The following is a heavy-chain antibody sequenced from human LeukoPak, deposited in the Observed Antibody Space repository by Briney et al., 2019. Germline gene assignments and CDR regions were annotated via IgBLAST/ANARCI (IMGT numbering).Heavy chain of an antibody. V-gene: IGHV3-7*01. CDR2: IMQDGSDK. Sequence: GSPLRLSCAASGFTFSNFGMHWVRQAPGKGLEWVANIMQDGSDKYYVDSVKGRFTISRDNAKYSLYLQMNSLRAEDTAVYYCARVVSNSWYLDYWGQGTLVTVSS. CDR1: GFTFSNFG. D-gene: IGHD6-13*01. J-gene: IGHJ4*02. CDR3: ARVVSNSWYLDY.